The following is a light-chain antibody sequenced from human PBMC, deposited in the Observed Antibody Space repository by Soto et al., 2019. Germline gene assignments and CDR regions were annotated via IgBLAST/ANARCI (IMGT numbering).Light chain of an antibody. CDR2: GNN. J-gene: IGLJ1*01. V-gene: IGLV1-40*01. Sequence: QSALTQPPSVSGSPGQSVTISCTWISSNIGADYDVHWYQQRPGTAPKLLIFGNNNRPSGVPDRFSGSKSGTSASLAITGLQAEDEGDYYCQSYDSTLSARYVFGTGTKVTVL. CDR1: SSNIGADYD. CDR3: QSYDSTLSARYV.